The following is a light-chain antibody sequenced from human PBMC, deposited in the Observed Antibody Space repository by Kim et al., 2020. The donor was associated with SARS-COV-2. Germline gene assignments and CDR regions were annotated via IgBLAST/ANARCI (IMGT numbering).Light chain of an antibody. J-gene: IGKJ4*01. Sequence: LMTQSPATLSLSPGETATLLFMASQSVTMKVAWYQQKAGQGPRLLIYGGSTRATGVPTRFSGSGSGREFTLTIGSLQSEDFAIYHCQQYNDWPLTFGGGTKVDIK. CDR1: QSVTMK. CDR3: QQYNDWPLT. V-gene: IGKV3-15*01. CDR2: GGS.